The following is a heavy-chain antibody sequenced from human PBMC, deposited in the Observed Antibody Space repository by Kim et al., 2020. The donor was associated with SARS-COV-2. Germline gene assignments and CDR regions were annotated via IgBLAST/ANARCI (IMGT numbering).Heavy chain of an antibody. D-gene: IGHD6-19*01. V-gene: IGHV3-21*01. J-gene: IGHJ4*02. CDR3: ARDGAAVAPFDY. Sequence: YYADSVKGRFTISRDNAKNSLYLQMNSLRAEETAVYYCARDGAAVAPFDYWGQGTLVTVSS.